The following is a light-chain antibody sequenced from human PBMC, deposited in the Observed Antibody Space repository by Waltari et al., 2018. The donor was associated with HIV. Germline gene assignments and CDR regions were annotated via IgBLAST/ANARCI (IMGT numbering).Light chain of an antibody. V-gene: IGKV3-11*01. J-gene: IGKJ5*01. Sequence: EIVLTQSPATLSLSPGQRATLSCRASPSIGSYLAWYQQKPGQAPRLLIFDASNKATGTPARFSGSGSGTDFTLTISSLEAEDFAVYYCQQRTPVAFGQGTRLEIK. CDR2: DAS. CDR1: PSIGSY. CDR3: QQRTPVA.